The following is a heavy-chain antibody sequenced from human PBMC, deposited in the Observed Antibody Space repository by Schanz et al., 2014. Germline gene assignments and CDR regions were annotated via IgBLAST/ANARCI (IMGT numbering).Heavy chain of an antibody. J-gene: IGHJ3*01. Sequence: QVQLQQSGPGLVKPSETLSLTCTVSGDSISGSHWTWIRQPPGKGLEWIGYIYDSWTTNYNPSLKSRVPIPADTSKNQFPLKLNSVTAADTAVYYCAKGRNTKTTWGQGTMVTVSS. CDR1: GDSISGSH. D-gene: IGHD2-8*01. V-gene: IGHV4-59*08. CDR2: IYDSWTT. CDR3: AKGRNTKTT.